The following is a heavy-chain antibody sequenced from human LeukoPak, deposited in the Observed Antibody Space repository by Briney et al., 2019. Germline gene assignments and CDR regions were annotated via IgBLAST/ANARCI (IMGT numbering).Heavy chain of an antibody. CDR3: ARTSDYYSYYFHY. CDR1: GYRFTDYY. V-gene: IGHV1-2*02. CDR2: INPNGGTA. J-gene: IGHJ4*02. D-gene: IGHD1-26*01. Sequence: ASVKVSCKASGYRFTDYYVHWVRQAPGQGLEWMAWINPNGGTANYAQKFQGRVTMTRDTSITTAYMELSSLRSDDTAVYYCARTSDYYSYYFHYWGQGTPVTVSS.